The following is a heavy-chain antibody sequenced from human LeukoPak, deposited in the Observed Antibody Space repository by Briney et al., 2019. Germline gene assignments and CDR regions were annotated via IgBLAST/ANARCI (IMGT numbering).Heavy chain of an antibody. CDR1: GFTFSSYS. Sequence: GGSLRLSCAASGFTFSSYSMNWVRQAPGKGLEWVSSVSSSSSYIYYADSVKGRFTISRDNAKNSLYLQMNSLRAEDTAVYYCARDSTGYWYFDLWGRGTLVSVSS. J-gene: IGHJ2*01. CDR3: ARDSTGYWYFDL. D-gene: IGHD3-3*02. CDR2: VSSSSSYI. V-gene: IGHV3-21*01.